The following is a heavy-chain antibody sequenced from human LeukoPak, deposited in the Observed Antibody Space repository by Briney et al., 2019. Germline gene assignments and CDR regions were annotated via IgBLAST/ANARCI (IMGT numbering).Heavy chain of an antibody. CDR2: INPNSGGT. Sequence: ASVTVSCKASGYTFTGYYMHWVRQAPGHGLEWMGWINPNSGGTNYAQKFQGRVPMTRETSISTAYMELNRLRSDDTAVYYCARGGSCGSWEYYFDYWGQGTLVTVSS. CDR3: ARGGSCGSWEYYFDY. CDR1: GYTFTGYY. V-gene: IGHV1-2*02. J-gene: IGHJ4*02. D-gene: IGHD2-15*01.